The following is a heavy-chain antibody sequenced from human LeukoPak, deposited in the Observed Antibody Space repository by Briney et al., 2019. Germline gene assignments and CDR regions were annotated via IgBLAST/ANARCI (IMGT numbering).Heavy chain of an antibody. CDR2: INPNSGGT. CDR1: GYTFTDYC. CDR3: ARDPTSGSERAP. V-gene: IGHV1-2*02. Sequence: ASVKVSCKASGYTFTDYCMHWVRQAPGQGLEWMGWINPNSGGTNYAQKFQGRVTMTRDTSISTAYMELSRLRSDDTAVYYCARDPTSGSERAPWGQGTLVTVSS. D-gene: IGHD1-26*01. J-gene: IGHJ5*02.